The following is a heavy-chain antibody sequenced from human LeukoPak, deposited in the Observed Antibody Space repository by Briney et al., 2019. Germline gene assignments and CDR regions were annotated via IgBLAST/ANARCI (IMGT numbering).Heavy chain of an antibody. Sequence: SETLSLTCTVSGGSISSYYWSWIRQPAGKGLEWIGYIYYSGSTNYNPSLKSRVTISVDTSKNQFSLKLSSVTAADTAVYYCAREGLIRPGYFQHWGQGTLVTVSS. V-gene: IGHV4-59*01. D-gene: IGHD3-16*01. CDR1: GGSISSYY. CDR3: AREGLIRPGYFQH. CDR2: IYYSGST. J-gene: IGHJ1*01.